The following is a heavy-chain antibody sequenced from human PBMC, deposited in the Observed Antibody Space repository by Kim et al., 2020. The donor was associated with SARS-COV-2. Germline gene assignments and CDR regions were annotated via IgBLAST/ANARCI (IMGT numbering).Heavy chain of an antibody. D-gene: IGHD6-13*01. J-gene: IGHJ6*02. CDR1: GFTFDDYT. CDR3: AKEEYSSSWAYYYGMDV. CDR2: ISWDGGST. Sequence: GGSLRLSCAASGFTFDDYTMHWVRQAPGKGLEWVSLISWDGGSTYYADSVKGRFTISRDNSKNSLYLQMNSLRTEDTALYYCAKEEYSSSWAYYYGMDVWGQGTTVTVSS. V-gene: IGHV3-43*01.